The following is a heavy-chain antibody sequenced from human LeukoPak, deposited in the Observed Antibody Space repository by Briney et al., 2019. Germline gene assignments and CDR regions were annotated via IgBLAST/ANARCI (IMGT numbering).Heavy chain of an antibody. CDR2: MYYTGST. CDR3: AAVVVSGTPYFDY. CDR1: GGSMSSCY. Sequence: PSETLSLTCTVSGGSMSSCYWTWIRQPPGKGLEWIGYMYYTGSTKYNPSLKSRVSISVDTSKNQFSLTLTSVTAADTAVYYCAAVVVSGTPYFDYWGQGTLVTVSS. J-gene: IGHJ4*02. D-gene: IGHD2-21*02. V-gene: IGHV4-59*03.